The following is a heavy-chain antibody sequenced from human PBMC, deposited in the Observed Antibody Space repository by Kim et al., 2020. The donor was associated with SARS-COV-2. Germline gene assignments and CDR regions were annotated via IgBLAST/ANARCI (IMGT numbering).Heavy chain of an antibody. CDR3: ARDMFRGVQDYLDY. CDR1: GFTFNNYA. D-gene: IGHD3-10*01. Sequence: GGSLRLSCAASGFTFNNYAMHWVRQAPGKGLEWVAVISHDGGTQYYSDSVQGRFSISRDNSKNTLYLQMNSLRPEDTAAYYCARDMFRGVQDYLDYWGQGTLVTVSS. V-gene: IGHV3-30*04. J-gene: IGHJ4*02. CDR2: ISHDGGTQ.